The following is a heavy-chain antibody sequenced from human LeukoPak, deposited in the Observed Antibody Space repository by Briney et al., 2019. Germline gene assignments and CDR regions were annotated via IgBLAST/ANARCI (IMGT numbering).Heavy chain of an antibody. V-gene: IGHV4-4*07. D-gene: IGHD2-2*01. J-gene: IGHJ5*02. CDR2: IYTSGST. Sequence: KPSETLSLTRTVPCGSISSYYWGWIRQPAREGLEGIGRIYTSGSTNYNPSLKSRVTISVDTSKNQFSLKLSSVTAADTAVYYCARSPAVYCSSTSCYPPSWFDPWGQGTLVTVSS. CDR1: CGSISSYY. CDR3: ARSPAVYCSSTSCYPPSWFDP.